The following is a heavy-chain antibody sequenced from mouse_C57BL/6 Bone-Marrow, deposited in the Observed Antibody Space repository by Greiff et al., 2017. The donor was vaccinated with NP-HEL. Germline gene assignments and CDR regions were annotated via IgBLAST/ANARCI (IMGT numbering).Heavy chain of an antibody. D-gene: IGHD4-1*01. CDR2: IRSKSNNYAT. J-gene: IGHJ3*01. CDR3: VSPLGPFAY. Sequence: EVKLVESGGGLVQPKGSLKLSCAVSGFSFNTYAMNWVRQAPGKGLEWVARIRSKSNNYATYYADSVKDRFTISRDDSESMLYLQMNNLKTEDTAMYYCVSPLGPFAYWGQGTLVTVSA. CDR1: GFSFNTYA. V-gene: IGHV10-1*01.